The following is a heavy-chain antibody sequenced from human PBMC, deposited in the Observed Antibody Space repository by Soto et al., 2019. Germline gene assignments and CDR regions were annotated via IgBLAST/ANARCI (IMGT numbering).Heavy chain of an antibody. D-gene: IGHD3-10*01. Sequence: QVQLVQSGAEMKKPGSSVKVSCQSSGGTFNTYAMNWVRQAPGQGPEWMGDISPMYGAANYAPKFQGRGTITADESRGTSYMQLTSLTIKDTVPYFCARDVQVPTPGFVYWGQGTLVPVSS. CDR3: ARDVQVPTPGFVY. J-gene: IGHJ4*02. CDR1: GGTFNTYA. V-gene: IGHV1-69*19. CDR2: ISPMYGAA.